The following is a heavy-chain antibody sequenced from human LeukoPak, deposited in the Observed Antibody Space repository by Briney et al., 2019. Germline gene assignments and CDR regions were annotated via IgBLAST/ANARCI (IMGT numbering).Heavy chain of an antibody. V-gene: IGHV1-8*01. J-gene: IGHJ3*02. D-gene: IGHD3-10*01. CDR3: AREGGTMVRGVIVSYDAFDI. CDR1: GYTFTSYD. CDR2: MNPNSGNT. Sequence: ASVKVSCKASGYTFTSYDINWVRQATGQGLEWMGWMNPNSGNTGYAQKFQGRVTMTRNTSISTAYMELSSLRSEDTAVYYCAREGGTMVRGVIVSYDAFDIWGQGTMVTVSS.